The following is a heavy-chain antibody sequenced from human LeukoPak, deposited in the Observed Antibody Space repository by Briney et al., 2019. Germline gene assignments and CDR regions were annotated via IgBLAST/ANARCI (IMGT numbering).Heavy chain of an antibody. CDR1: GDSVSSNSAA. J-gene: IGHJ4*02. Sequence: KPSQTLSLNCAIAGDSVSSNSAAWNWTRQSPSRGLKWLGRTYYRSKWYNEYAVSVKSRLRITPDTCKSHFSLQLNFVTPDDAATYYCAGAYGTYLHFDYWGQGSLVTVSS. D-gene: IGHD4-17*01. CDR3: AGAYGTYLHFDY. CDR2: TYYRSKWYN. V-gene: IGHV6-1*01.